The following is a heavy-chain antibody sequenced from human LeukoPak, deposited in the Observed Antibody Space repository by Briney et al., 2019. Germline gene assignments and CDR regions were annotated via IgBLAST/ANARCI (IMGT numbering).Heavy chain of an antibody. CDR1: GYSISSGYY. J-gene: IGHJ3*02. Sequence: PSETLSLTCTVSGYSISSGYYWGWIRQPPGKGLEWIGSIYHSGSTYYNPSLKSRVTISVDTSKNQFSLKLSSVTAADTAVYYCARADGAAAGTMRAFDIWGQGTMVTVSS. CDR3: ARADGAAAGTMRAFDI. V-gene: IGHV4-38-2*02. D-gene: IGHD6-13*01. CDR2: IYHSGST.